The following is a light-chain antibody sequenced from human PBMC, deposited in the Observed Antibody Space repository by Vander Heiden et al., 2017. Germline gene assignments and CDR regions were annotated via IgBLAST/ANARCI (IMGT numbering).Light chain of an antibody. CDR1: KLGAKN. CDR2: QDR. V-gene: IGLV3-1*01. CDR3: QAWDISTVV. Sequence: SYELTQPPSVSVSPGQTASISCVGDKLGAKNACWYQQKPGHSPVLVIYQDRKRPSGIPERFSGSNSGNTATLTISGTQAMDEADYYCQAWDISTVVFGGGTKLTVL. J-gene: IGLJ2*01.